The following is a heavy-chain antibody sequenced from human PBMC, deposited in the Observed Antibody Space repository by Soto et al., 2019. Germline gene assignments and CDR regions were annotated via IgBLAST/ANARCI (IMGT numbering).Heavy chain of an antibody. J-gene: IGHJ6*02. V-gene: IGHV1-69*13. Sequence: SMKVSCKASGGTFSSYAISWVRQAPGQGLEWMGGIIPIFGTANYAQKFQGRVTITADESTSTAYMELSSLRSEDTAVYYCARVVVSGTVTTDYYYYGMDVWGQGTTVTVSS. CDR2: IIPIFGTA. CDR3: ARVVVSGTVTTDYYYYGMDV. D-gene: IGHD4-4*01. CDR1: GGTFSSYA.